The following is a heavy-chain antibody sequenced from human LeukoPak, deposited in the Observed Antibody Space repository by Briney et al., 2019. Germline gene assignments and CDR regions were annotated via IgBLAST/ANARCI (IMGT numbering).Heavy chain of an antibody. V-gene: IGHV4-34*01. Sequence: SETLSLTCAVYGGSFSGYYWSWIRQPLGKGLEWIGEINHSGSTNYNPSLKSRVTISVDTSKNQFSLKLSSVTAADTAVYYCARGPKRWLQPPLLDYWGQGTLVTVSS. CDR2: INHSGST. J-gene: IGHJ4*02. CDR1: GGSFSGYY. CDR3: ARGPKRWLQPPLLDY. D-gene: IGHD5-24*01.